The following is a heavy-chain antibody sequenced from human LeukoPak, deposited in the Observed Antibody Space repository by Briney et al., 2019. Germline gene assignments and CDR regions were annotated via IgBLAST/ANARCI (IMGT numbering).Heavy chain of an antibody. D-gene: IGHD5-18*01. V-gene: IGHV4-39*01. CDR3: ARHGSARVPGVRGYYYYYMDV. Sequence: SSETLSLTCTVCGGSISSSSYYWGWIRQPPGKGLEWIGSIYYSGSTYYNPSLKSRVTISLDTSKNQFSLKLSSVTAADTAVYYCARHGSARVPGVRGYYYYYMDVWGKGTTVTISS. CDR2: IYYSGST. CDR1: GGSISSSSYY. J-gene: IGHJ6*03.